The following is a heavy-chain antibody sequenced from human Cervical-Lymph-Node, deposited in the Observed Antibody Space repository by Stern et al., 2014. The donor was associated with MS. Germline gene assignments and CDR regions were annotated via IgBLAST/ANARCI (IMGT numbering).Heavy chain of an antibody. CDR1: GGSFSMVT. J-gene: IGHJ4*02. D-gene: IGHD6-13*01. CDR2: LTPMFGTS. Sequence: VQLVESGAEVKKPGSSVKVSCKDSGGSFSMVTISWARQAPGQGLEWMGGLTPMFGTSTYEQKFQGRVTTPADVSTSTAYMELTSLRSEDTAVYFCARDQGGIADSWGQGTLVIVSS. CDR3: ARDQGGIADS. V-gene: IGHV1-69*01.